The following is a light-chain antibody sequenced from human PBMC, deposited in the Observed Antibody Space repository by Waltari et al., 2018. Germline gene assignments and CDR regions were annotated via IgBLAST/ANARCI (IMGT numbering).Light chain of an antibody. CDR1: SSNIGSNA. CDR2: SNN. J-gene: IGLJ3*02. V-gene: IGLV1-44*01. CDR3: AAWDDSLDGSWV. Sequence: QSVLTQPPSASGTPGQRVTISCSGSSSNIGSNAVKWYQQLPGTAPKLLIYSNNKRPSWVPDRFSGSKSGTSASLAISGLLSQDEADYYCAAWDDSLDGSWVFGGGTKLTVL.